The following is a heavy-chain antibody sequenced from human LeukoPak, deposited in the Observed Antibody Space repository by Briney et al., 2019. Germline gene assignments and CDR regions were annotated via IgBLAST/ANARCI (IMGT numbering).Heavy chain of an antibody. V-gene: IGHV1-46*01. Sequence: ASVKVSCKASGYTFTSYYMHWVRQAPGQGLEWMGIINPSGGSTSYAQKFQGRVTMTRDTSTSTVYMEVSSLRSEDTAVYYCARGTANFWSGYSSHFDYWGQGTLVTVSP. CDR1: GYTFTSYY. CDR2: INPSGGST. J-gene: IGHJ4*02. D-gene: IGHD3-3*01. CDR3: ARGTANFWSGYSSHFDY.